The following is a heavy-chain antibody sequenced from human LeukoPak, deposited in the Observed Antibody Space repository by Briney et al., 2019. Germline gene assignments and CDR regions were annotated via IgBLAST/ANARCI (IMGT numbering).Heavy chain of an antibody. CDR3: ARDENYYGSGSYAYYFDY. Sequence: GGSLRLSCAASGFTFSIYWMSWVRQAPGKGLEWVANIKQDGSEKYYVDSVKGRFTISRDNAKNLLYLQMNSLRAEDTAVYYCARDENYYGSGSYAYYFDYWGQGTPVTVSS. D-gene: IGHD3-10*01. CDR1: GFTFSIYW. V-gene: IGHV3-7*01. J-gene: IGHJ4*02. CDR2: IKQDGSEK.